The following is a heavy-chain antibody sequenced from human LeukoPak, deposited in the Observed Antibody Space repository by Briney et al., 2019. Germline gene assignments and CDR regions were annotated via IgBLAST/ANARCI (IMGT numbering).Heavy chain of an antibody. CDR3: AASGAGAPPRDAYYGMHV. J-gene: IGHJ6*02. V-gene: IGHV1-58*02. D-gene: IGHD1-26*01. CDR1: GCTFTSSA. Sequence: SVKVSCKASGCTFTSSAMQGVRQARGQGGEGIGWIFVGSGNTNYAQKFQERVTIPRHMPTSTAYMELSSLRSEHTAVYYCAASGAGAPPRDAYYGMHVWGQGTTVTVSS. CDR2: IFVGSGNT.